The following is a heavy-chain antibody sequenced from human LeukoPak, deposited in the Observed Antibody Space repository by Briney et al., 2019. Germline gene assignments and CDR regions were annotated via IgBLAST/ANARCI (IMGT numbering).Heavy chain of an antibody. J-gene: IGHJ4*02. CDR1: GGSISSGDYY. CDR2: IYYSGST. V-gene: IGHV4-30-4*08. Sequence: SQTLSLTCSVSGGSISSGDYYWSWIRQPPGKGLEWIGYIYYSGSTYYNPSLKSRVTISVDTSKNQLSLKLSSVTAADTAVYYCARGRFLEWLGTYYFDYWGQGTLVTVSS. D-gene: IGHD3-3*01. CDR3: ARGRFLEWLGTYYFDY.